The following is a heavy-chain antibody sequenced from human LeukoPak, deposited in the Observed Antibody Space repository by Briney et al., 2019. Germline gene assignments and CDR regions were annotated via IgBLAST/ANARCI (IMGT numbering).Heavy chain of an antibody. Sequence: GASEKVSCKASGYTFTSYYMHWVRQAPGQGLEWMGIINPSGGSTSYAQKFQGRVTMTRDTSTSTVYMELSSLRSEDTAVYYCARASGRAYWFDPWGQGTLVTVSS. D-gene: IGHD6-19*01. V-gene: IGHV1-46*01. CDR1: GYTFTSYY. CDR2: INPSGGST. CDR3: ARASGRAYWFDP. J-gene: IGHJ5*02.